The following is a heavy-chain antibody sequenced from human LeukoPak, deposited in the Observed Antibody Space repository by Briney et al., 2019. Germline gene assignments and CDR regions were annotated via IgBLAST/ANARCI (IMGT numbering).Heavy chain of an antibody. Sequence: PGGPLRLSCAASGFIFNSYAMTWVRQAPGKGLEWVSAISAGGGSAYYADSVKGRFTISRDNSKNTLYLQMNSLSAEDTAVYYCAKETVVADYWGQGTLVTVSS. CDR2: ISAGGGSA. CDR1: GFIFNSYA. D-gene: IGHD3-22*01. V-gene: IGHV3-23*01. J-gene: IGHJ4*02. CDR3: AKETVVADY.